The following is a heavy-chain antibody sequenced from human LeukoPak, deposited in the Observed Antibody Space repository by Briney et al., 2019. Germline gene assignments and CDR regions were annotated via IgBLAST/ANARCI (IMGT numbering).Heavy chain of an antibody. CDR2: ISSSGSTI. D-gene: IGHD5-12*01. CDR1: GFTFSSYE. J-gene: IGHJ4*02. Sequence: QAGGSLRLSCAASGFTFSSYEMNWVRQAPGKGLEWVSYISSSGSTIYYADSVKGRFTISRDNAKNTLYLQMNSLRAEDTAVYYCARGHSGYEMVDYWGQGTLVTVSS. V-gene: IGHV3-48*03. CDR3: ARGHSGYEMVDY.